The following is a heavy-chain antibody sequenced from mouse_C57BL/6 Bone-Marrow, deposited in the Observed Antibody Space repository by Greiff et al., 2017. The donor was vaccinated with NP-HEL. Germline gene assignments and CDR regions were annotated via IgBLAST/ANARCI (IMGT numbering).Heavy chain of an antibody. CDR3: ARGPAY. CDR2: ISSGGSTN. Sequence: EVKLVESGGGLVKPGGSLKLSCAASGFTFSDYGMHWVRQAPEKGLEWVAYISSGGSTNYYADTVKGRFTISRDNAKNTLFLQMTSLRSEDTAMYYCARGPAYWGQGTLVTVSA. J-gene: IGHJ3*01. V-gene: IGHV5-17*01. CDR1: GFTFSDYG.